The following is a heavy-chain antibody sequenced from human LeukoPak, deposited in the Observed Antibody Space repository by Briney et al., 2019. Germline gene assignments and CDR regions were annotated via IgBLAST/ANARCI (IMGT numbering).Heavy chain of an antibody. V-gene: IGHV4-61*02. Sequence: SETLSLTCTVSGGPISSGSYYWSWIRQPAGRGLEWIGRIYTSGSTYSDPSLKSRVTISVDTSKTQFSLKLSSVTAADTAVYYCARRSVSRGYSYGSRDAFDIWGQGTMVTVSS. CDR3: ARRSVSRGYSYGSRDAFDI. J-gene: IGHJ3*02. CDR1: GGPISSGSYY. D-gene: IGHD5-18*01. CDR2: IYTSGST.